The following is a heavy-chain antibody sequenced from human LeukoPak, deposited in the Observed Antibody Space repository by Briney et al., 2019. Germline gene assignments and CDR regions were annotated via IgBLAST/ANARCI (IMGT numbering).Heavy chain of an antibody. CDR1: GGSMRTSY. CDR2: IYTSGST. CDR3: TTKQQWSDGFDI. Sequence: SETLSLTCSVSGGSMRTSYWSWIRQPAGKGLEWIGRIYTSGSTNYNPSLKSRVSMSVDTSKTQLSLKLTSVTAADTAIYYCTTKQQWSDGFDIWGPGTKVTVSS. D-gene: IGHD2-8*01. J-gene: IGHJ3*02. V-gene: IGHV4-4*07.